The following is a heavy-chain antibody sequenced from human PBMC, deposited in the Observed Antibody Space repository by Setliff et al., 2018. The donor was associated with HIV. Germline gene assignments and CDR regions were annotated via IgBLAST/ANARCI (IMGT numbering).Heavy chain of an antibody. CDR3: ARANFWSGYYGY. Sequence: SETLSLTCAVSGYAISSSGYYWGWIRQPPGKGLEWIGSIYHSGSTYYNPSLESRVTLSVDTSKNQFSLKLSSVTAADTAGYYCARANFWSGYYGYWGQGTLVTVSS. CDR1: GYAISSSGYY. CDR2: IYHSGST. D-gene: IGHD3-3*01. J-gene: IGHJ4*02. V-gene: IGHV4-38-2*01.